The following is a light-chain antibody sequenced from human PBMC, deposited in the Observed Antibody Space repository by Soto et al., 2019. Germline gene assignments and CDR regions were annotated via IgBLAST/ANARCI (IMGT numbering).Light chain of an antibody. CDR3: QQYNIYSWT. J-gene: IGKJ1*01. CDR1: QEIAGY. CDR2: GAS. Sequence: IQVTQSPCCVAASVWERVTMTWRASQEIAGYLAWYQHKPGRTPELLIHGASRLQSGVPSRFRGSGSGTDFTLTISSLQPDDIATYYCQQYNIYSWTFGQGTKV. V-gene: IGKV1D-16*01.